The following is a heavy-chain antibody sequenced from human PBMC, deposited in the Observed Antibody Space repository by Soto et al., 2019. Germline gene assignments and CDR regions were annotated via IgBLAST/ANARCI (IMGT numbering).Heavy chain of an antibody. D-gene: IGHD3-3*02. CDR1: GGTFSTSA. J-gene: IGHJ6*02. CDR3: ARDKDRQQLGGNYYYLLDV. V-gene: IGHV1-69*13. Sequence: QVQLEQSGAEVKKPGSSVKVSCKASGGTFSTSAISWVRQAPARGLEWMGGIMPIFRTPDYAQKFQGRVTITADESTSTAYMEMSGLRSDDTAVYYCARDKDRQQLGGNYYYLLDVWGQGTTVTVSS. CDR2: IMPIFRTP.